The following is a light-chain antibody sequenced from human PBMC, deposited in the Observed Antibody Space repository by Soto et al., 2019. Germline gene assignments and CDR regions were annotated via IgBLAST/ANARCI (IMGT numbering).Light chain of an antibody. V-gene: IGLV1-51*01. CDR1: SSNIGSNY. J-gene: IGLJ2*01. CDR3: GTWDSSLPVSVV. Sequence: QSVLTQPPSVSAAPGEKVSISCSGGSSNIGSNYVSWYQQLPGAAPKLLIYDNNKRPSGIPDRFSGSTSGTSATLGITGLQPGDEADYYCGTWDSSLPVSVVFGGGTKVTVL. CDR2: DNN.